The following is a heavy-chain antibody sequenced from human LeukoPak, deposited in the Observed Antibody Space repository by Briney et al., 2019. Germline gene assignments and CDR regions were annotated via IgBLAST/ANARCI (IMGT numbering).Heavy chain of an antibody. J-gene: IGHJ4*02. CDR2: ISSNGGST. CDR1: GFTFSSYA. D-gene: IGHD1-26*01. V-gene: IGHV3-64*04. CDR3: AKSKTGGSYYGFDY. Sequence: GGSLRLSCSASGFTFSSYAMHWVRQAPGKGLEYVSGISSNGGSTYYADSVKGRFTISRDNSKNTLYLQMNSLRAEDMAVYYCAKSKTGGSYYGFDYWGQGTLVTVSS.